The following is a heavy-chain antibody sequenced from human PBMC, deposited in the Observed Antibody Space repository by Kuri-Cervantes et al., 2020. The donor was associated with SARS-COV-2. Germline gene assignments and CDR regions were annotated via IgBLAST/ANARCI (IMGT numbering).Heavy chain of an antibody. Sequence: GESLKISCAASGFTFSSYGMHWVRQAPGKGLEWVAFIRYDGSNKYYADSVKGRFTISRDNSKNTLYLQMNSLRAEDTAVYYCAKEGYYYMDVWGKGTTVTVSS. CDR3: AKEGYYYMDV. CDR1: GFTFSSYG. V-gene: IGHV3-30*02. J-gene: IGHJ6*03. CDR2: IRYDGSNK.